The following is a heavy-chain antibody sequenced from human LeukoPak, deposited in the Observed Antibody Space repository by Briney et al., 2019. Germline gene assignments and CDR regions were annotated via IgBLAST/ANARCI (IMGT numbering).Heavy chain of an antibody. Sequence: PGGSLRLSCAASGFTFSSYDMHWVRQATGKGLEWVSAIGTAGDTYYPGSVKGRFTISRENARNSLYLQMNSLRAGDTAVYYCARGAGWFGGGGPDYWGQGTLVTVSS. J-gene: IGHJ4*02. CDR2: IGTAGDT. D-gene: IGHD3-10*01. V-gene: IGHV3-13*04. CDR1: GFTFSSYD. CDR3: ARGAGWFGGGGPDY.